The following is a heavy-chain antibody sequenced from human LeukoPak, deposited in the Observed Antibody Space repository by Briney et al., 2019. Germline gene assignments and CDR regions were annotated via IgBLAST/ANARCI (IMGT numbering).Heavy chain of an antibody. CDR1: GFIFSSYG. Sequence: GRSLRLSCAASGFIFSSYGTHWVRQAPGKGLEWVAVIWYDGSNKYYADSVKGRFTISRESSKNMLYLQMNRLRAEDTAVYYCARDAPYDSSAVFDSWGQGTLVTVSS. V-gene: IGHV3-33*01. J-gene: IGHJ4*02. D-gene: IGHD3-22*01. CDR3: ARDAPYDSSAVFDS. CDR2: IWYDGSNK.